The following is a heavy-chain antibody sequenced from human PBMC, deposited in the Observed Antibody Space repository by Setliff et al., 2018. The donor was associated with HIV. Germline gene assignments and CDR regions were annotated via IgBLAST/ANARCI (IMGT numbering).Heavy chain of an antibody. V-gene: IGHV4-34*01. CDR3: ARGPPGDNFQH. CDR1: GGSLSGYH. Sequence: SETLSLTCAVYGGSLSGYHWSWIRQSPEKGLEWIGEINHSGSTNYNPSLKSRVTMSVDTSKNQFSLRLSSVTAADTAMYYCARGPPGDNFQHWGQGTLVTVSS. D-gene: IGHD3-16*01. CDR2: INHSGST. J-gene: IGHJ1*01.